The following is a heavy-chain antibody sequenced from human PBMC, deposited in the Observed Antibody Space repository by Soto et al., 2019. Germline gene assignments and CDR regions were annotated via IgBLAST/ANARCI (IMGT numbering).Heavy chain of an antibody. CDR3: ARHGSLAAAAADAFDI. Sequence: GESLKISCKGSGYSFTSHWIGWVRQMPGKGLEWMGRIDPSDSYTNYSPSFQGHVTISADKSISTAYLQWSSLKASDTAMYYCARHGSLAAAAADAFDIWGQGTMVTVSS. J-gene: IGHJ3*02. CDR2: IDPSDSYT. V-gene: IGHV5-10-1*01. D-gene: IGHD6-13*01. CDR1: GYSFTSHW.